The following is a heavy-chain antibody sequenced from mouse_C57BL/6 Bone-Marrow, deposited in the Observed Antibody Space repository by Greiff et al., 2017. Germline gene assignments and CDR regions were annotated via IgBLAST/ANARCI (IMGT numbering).Heavy chain of an antibody. D-gene: IGHD2-2*01. J-gene: IGHJ4*01. CDR2: IYPRDGST. CDR3: ARSSLMVKDAMDD. CDR1: GYTFTDHT. V-gene: IGHV1-78*01. Sequence: VQLQESDAELVKPGASVKISCKVSGYTFTDHTIHWMKQRPEQGLEWIGYIYPRDGSTKYNAKFTGKATLTADKSSSTAYMQLNSLTSEDSAVYFCARSSLMVKDAMDDGGQGTSVTVSS.